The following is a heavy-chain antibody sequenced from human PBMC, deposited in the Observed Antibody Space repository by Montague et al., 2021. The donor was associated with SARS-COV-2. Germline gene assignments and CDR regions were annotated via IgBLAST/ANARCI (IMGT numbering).Heavy chain of an antibody. CDR1: GGSVSSDSYY. CDR3: ARVYYDIAAMDV. J-gene: IGHJ6*02. Sequence: SETLSLTCTASGGSVSSDSYYWSWLRQPPGKGLEWIGYFYYSGSTNYNPSLKSRVTISVDTSKNQSSLKLTSVTAADTAVYFCARVYYDIAAMDVWAKGPRSPSP. V-gene: IGHV4-61*01. D-gene: IGHD3-9*01. CDR2: FYYSGST.